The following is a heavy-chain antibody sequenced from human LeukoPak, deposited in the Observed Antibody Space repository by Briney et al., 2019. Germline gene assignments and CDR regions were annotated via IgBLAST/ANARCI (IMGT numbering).Heavy chain of an antibody. J-gene: IGHJ3*02. Sequence: SETLSLTCTVSGGSISSYYWSWIRQPPGKGLEWIGYTYYSGSTNYNPSLKSRVTISVDTSKNQFSLKLSSVTAADTAVYYCARVYAAARSPDAFDIWGQGTMVTVSS. CDR1: GGSISSYY. CDR2: TYYSGST. D-gene: IGHD6-13*01. V-gene: IGHV4-59*08. CDR3: ARVYAAARSPDAFDI.